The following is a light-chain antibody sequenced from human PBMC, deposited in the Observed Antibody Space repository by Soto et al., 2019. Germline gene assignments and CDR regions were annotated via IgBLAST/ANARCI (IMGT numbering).Light chain of an antibody. CDR2: GAS. CDR1: QSGRSTF. CDR3: QQYESSRT. Sequence: EIVLTQSPGTLSLTPGERATLSCRASQSGRSTFLAWYQQKPCQAHKVLIYGASTRATGIPDRFSGSGSGTDFALTISRLEPEDFAMYYCQQYESSRTFGQGTKVEMK. V-gene: IGKV3-20*01. J-gene: IGKJ1*01.